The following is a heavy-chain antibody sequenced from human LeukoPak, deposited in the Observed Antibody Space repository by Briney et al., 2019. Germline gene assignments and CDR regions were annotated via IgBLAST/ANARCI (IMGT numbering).Heavy chain of an antibody. Sequence: GGSLRLSCAASGFTFSSYWMSWVRQAPGKGLEWVANIKQDGSEKYYVDSGKGRFTISRDNAKNSLYLQMNSLRAEDTAVYYCARGLWGYYYDSSGYYYFDYWGQGTLVTVSS. CDR3: ARGLWGYYYDSSGYYYFDY. CDR1: GFTFSSYW. CDR2: IKQDGSEK. V-gene: IGHV3-7*01. D-gene: IGHD3-22*01. J-gene: IGHJ4*02.